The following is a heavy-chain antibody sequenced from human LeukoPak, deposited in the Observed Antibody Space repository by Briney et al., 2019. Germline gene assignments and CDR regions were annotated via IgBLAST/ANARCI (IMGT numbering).Heavy chain of an antibody. Sequence: SETLSLTCTVSGGSIRSGGYYWSWIRQHPGKGLEGIGYIYYSGNAYYNPSLKSRVTISVDTSKNQFSLKLSSVTAADTAVYYCARARAGYSYVPLDYYFDYWGQGTLVTVSS. CDR1: GGSIRSGGYY. CDR3: ARARAGYSYVPLDYYFDY. CDR2: IYYSGNA. V-gene: IGHV4-30-4*01. J-gene: IGHJ4*02. D-gene: IGHD5-18*01.